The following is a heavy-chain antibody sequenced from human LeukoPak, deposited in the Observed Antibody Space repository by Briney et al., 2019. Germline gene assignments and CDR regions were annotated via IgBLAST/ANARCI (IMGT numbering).Heavy chain of an antibody. Sequence: SETLSLTCTVSGGSISSSSYYWGWIRQPPGKGLEWIGSIYYSGSTYYNPSLKSRVTISGDTSKNQFSLKLSSVTAADTAVYYCARQGRYCSSTSCRNFDYWGQGTLVTVSS. J-gene: IGHJ4*02. CDR3: ARQGRYCSSTSCRNFDY. CDR2: IYYSGST. D-gene: IGHD2-2*01. V-gene: IGHV4-39*01. CDR1: GGSISSSSYY.